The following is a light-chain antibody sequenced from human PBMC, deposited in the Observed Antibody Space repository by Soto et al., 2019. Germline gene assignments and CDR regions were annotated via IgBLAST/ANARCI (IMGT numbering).Light chain of an antibody. CDR1: QTVSRNY. CDR2: SAS. J-gene: IGKJ1*01. V-gene: IGKV3-20*01. Sequence: VLTQSPGTMSFYPGERATLSCRANQTVSRNYLAWYQQKPGQTPRLLIYSASNKATVIPDRFRGSGSGTDFTLTITRLEPEDFGVYYCLQYATSRRTFGQGTRVDSK. CDR3: LQYATSRRT.